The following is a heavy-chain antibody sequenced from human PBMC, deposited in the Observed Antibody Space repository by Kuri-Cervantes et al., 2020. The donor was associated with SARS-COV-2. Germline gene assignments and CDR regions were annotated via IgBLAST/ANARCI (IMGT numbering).Heavy chain of an antibody. CDR3: ARDRYGDYEFFDY. CDR1: GFTFSSYS. V-gene: IGHV3-21*01. Sequence: GGSLRLSCAASGFTFSSYSMNWVRQAPGKGLEWVSSISSSSSYIYYADSVKGRFTISRDNAKNSLYLQMNSLRAEDTAVYYCARDRYGDYEFFDYCGQGTLVTVSS. D-gene: IGHD4-17*01. CDR2: ISSSSSYI. J-gene: IGHJ4*02.